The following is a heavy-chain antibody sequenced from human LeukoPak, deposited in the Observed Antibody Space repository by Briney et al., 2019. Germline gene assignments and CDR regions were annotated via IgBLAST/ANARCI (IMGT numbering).Heavy chain of an antibody. D-gene: IGHD3-10*01. CDR2: ISYDGSSK. V-gene: IGHV3-30*18. J-gene: IGHJ4*02. CDR3: VKDGSGSYYTYYFDY. CDR1: GFTFSSYS. Sequence: GGSLRLSCAASGFTFSSYSMNWVRQAPGKGLEWVAFISYDGSSKYYADSVKGRFTISRDNSKNTLYLQMNSLRAEDTAVYYCVKDGSGSYYTYYFDYWGQGTLVTVSS.